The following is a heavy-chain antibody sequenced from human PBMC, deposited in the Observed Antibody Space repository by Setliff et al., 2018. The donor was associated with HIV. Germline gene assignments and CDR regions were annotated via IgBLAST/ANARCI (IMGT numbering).Heavy chain of an antibody. V-gene: IGHV3-20*04. CDR1: GFTFDDYG. CDR3: ARAIIAAAGGDAFDI. CDR2: INWIVGSS. D-gene: IGHD6-13*01. J-gene: IGHJ3*02. Sequence: GGSLRLSCAASGFTFDDYGMNWVRQAPGKGLEWVSGINWIVGSSGYADSVKGRFTISRDNAKNSLYLQMNSLRAEDTALYYCARAIIAAAGGDAFDIWGQGTMVTVSS.